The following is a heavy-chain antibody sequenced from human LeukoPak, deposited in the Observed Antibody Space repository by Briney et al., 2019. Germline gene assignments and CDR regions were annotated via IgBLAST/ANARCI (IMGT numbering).Heavy chain of an antibody. CDR1: GYTFTSYG. J-gene: IGHJ5*02. Sequence: ASVKVSCKASGYTFTSYGISWVRQAPGQGLEWMGWISAYNGNTNYAQKLQGRVTMTTDTSTSTAYMELRSLRSDGTAVYYCARYCSGGSCYPDDWFDPWGQGTLVTVSS. V-gene: IGHV1-18*04. CDR2: ISAYNGNT. D-gene: IGHD2-15*01. CDR3: ARYCSGGSCYPDDWFDP.